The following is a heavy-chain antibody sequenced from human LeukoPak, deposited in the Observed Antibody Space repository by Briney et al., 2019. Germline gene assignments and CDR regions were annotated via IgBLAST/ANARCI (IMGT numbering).Heavy chain of an antibody. J-gene: IGHJ4*02. Sequence: GGSPRLSCAASGFTFSSYEMNRVRQAPGKGLEWVSYISSSSSSTIYYADTVKGRFTISRDNAKNSLYLQMNSLRAEDMALYYCATFDYWGQGTLVTVSS. CDR2: ISSSSSSTI. CDR1: GFTFSSYE. V-gene: IGHV3-48*03. CDR3: ATFDY.